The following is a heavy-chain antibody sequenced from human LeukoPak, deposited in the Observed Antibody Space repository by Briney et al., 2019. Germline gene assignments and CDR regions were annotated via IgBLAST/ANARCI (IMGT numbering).Heavy chain of an antibody. Sequence: PGGSLRLSCTASGFTFSSYGMSWVRQAPGKGLEWVSAISSSGGSTYYADSVKGRFTISRDNSKNTLSLQMSSLRAEDTAVYYCAKAAADDSSGYLVDYWGQGTLVTVSS. CDR1: GFTFSSYG. CDR3: AKAAADDSSGYLVDY. CDR2: ISSSGGST. V-gene: IGHV3-23*01. J-gene: IGHJ4*02. D-gene: IGHD3-22*01.